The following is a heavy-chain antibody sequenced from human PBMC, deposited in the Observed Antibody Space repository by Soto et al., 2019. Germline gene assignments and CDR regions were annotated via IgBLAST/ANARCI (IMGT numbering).Heavy chain of an antibody. CDR3: ARDSRGIEFGKLLPYFYYYATDV. CDR2: IIPIFGTA. V-gene: IGHV1-69*01. J-gene: IGHJ6*02. Sequence: AVQGTYTDTGGTFRRYAISWVRQAPGQGLEWMGGIIPIFGTANYAQKFQGRVTITADGSTSTAYMELSSLRSEDTAVYYCARDSRGIEFGKLLPYFYYYATDVWYHRSTGT. CDR1: GGTFRRYA. D-gene: IGHD3-10*01.